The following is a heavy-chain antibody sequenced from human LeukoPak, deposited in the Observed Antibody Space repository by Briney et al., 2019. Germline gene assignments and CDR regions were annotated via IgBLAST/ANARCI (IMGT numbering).Heavy chain of an antibody. J-gene: IGHJ4*02. D-gene: IGHD3-10*01. CDR2: INHSGST. CDR1: GGSFSGYY. Sequence: SETLSLTCAVYGGSFSGYYWSWIRQPPGKGLEWIGEINHSGSTNYNPSLKSRVTISVDTSKNQFSLKLSSVTAADTAVYYCARSGGSGSYYDTRTYFDYWGQGTLVTVSS. V-gene: IGHV4-34*01. CDR3: ARSGGSGSYYDTRTYFDY.